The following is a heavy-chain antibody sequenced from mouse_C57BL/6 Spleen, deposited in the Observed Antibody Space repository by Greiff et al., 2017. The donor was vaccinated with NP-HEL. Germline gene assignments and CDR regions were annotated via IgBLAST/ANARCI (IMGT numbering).Heavy chain of an antibody. J-gene: IGHJ2*01. D-gene: IGHD2-2*01. CDR1: GYTFTDYE. CDR3: TRWLLDY. V-gene: IGHV1-15*01. Sequence: VQLQQPGAELVRPGASVTLSCKASGYTFTDYEMHWVKQTPVHGLEWIGAIDPETGGTAYNQKFKGKAILTADKSSSTAYMELRSLTSEDSAVYYCTRWLLDYWGQGTTLTVSS. CDR2: IDPETGGT.